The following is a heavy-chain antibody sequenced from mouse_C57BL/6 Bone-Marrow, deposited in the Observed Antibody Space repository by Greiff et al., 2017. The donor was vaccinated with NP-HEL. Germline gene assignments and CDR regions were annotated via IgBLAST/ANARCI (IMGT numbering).Heavy chain of an antibody. CDR2: IYPGNSDT. Sequence: EVQLQQSGTVLARPGASVKMSCKTSGYTFTSYWMHWVKQRPGQGLEWIGAIYPGNSDTRYTQKFKGKAKLTAVTSASTAYMELSSLTNEDSAVCYCHYYGSSWFAYWGQGTLVTVSA. D-gene: IGHD1-1*01. V-gene: IGHV1-5*01. CDR1: GYTFTSYW. J-gene: IGHJ3*01. CDR3: HYYGSSWFAY.